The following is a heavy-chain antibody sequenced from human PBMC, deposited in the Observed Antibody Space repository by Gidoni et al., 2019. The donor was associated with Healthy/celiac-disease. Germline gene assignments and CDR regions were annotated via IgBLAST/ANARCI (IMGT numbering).Heavy chain of an antibody. V-gene: IGHV4-30-2*01. D-gene: IGHD3-22*01. Sequence: QLQLQESGAGRVMPSQTLARTCVLPGGSISSGGYSWSWIRQPPGKGRGGIGHIYRSGSTYYTPSVKSRVTISVDRAKNQLSLKLSCVSAADTAVYYCARLFGQHDSGGYGTWFDPWGQGTLVTVSS. CDR1: GGSISSGGYS. J-gene: IGHJ5*02. CDR2: IYRSGST. CDR3: ARLFGQHDSGGYGTWFDP.